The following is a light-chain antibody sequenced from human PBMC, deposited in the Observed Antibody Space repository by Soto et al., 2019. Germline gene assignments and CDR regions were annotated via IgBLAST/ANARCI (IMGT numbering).Light chain of an antibody. CDR2: GAS. V-gene: IGKV3-20*01. J-gene: IGKJ3*01. CDR1: QTVTSNY. Sequence: EIVLTQSPGTLSWSPGERATLSCRASQTVTSNYLAWYQQKPGQAPRLLIYGASSRADGIPDRFSGSGSGTDFTLTINSREPEDFAVYSCQQYATAARLTFGPGTNVDI. CDR3: QQYATAARLT.